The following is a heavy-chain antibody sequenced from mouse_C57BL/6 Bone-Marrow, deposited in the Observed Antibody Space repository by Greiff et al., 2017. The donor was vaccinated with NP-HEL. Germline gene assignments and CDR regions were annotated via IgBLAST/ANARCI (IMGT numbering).Heavy chain of an antibody. Sequence: EVKLMESGGGLVQPGGSLKLSCAASGFTFSDYYMYWVRQTPEKRLEWVAYLSNGGGSTYYPDTVKGRFTISRDNAKNTLYLQMSRLKSEDTAMYYCARPYYAMDYWGQGTSVTVSS. CDR1: GFTFSDYY. CDR2: LSNGGGST. V-gene: IGHV5-12*01. J-gene: IGHJ4*01. CDR3: ARPYYAMDY.